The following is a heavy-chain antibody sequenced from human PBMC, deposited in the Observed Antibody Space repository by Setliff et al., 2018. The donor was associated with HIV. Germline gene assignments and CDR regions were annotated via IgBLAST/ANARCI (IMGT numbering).Heavy chain of an antibody. CDR2: INDSGTT. D-gene: IGHD2-15*01. J-gene: IGHJ4*02. V-gene: IGHV4-34*01. CDR1: DGTLSSYY. Sequence: SETLSLTCAVYDGTLSSYYWSWIRQSTGKGLEWIGEINDSGTTNYNPSLESRVTMLIDMSKNQLSLKLSSVTAADTAVYFCARGPIRYSSGVRWFLGVESWYSGIDYWGQGTRVTVSS. CDR3: ARGPIRYSSGVRWFLGVESWYSGIDY.